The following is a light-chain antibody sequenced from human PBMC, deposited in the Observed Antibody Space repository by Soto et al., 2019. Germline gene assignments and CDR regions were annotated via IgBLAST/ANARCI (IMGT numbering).Light chain of an antibody. CDR1: MRDVGAYNL. Sequence: QSALTQPASVSGSPGQSITISCAGTMRDVGAYNLVSWYQQHPGRAPQLIIYDVTKRPSGVPDRFSGSKSANTASLTVSGLQAEDEADYYCMCYAGGNNWVFGGGTKVTVL. CDR2: DVT. J-gene: IGLJ3*02. CDR3: MCYAGGNNWV. V-gene: IGLV2-8*01.